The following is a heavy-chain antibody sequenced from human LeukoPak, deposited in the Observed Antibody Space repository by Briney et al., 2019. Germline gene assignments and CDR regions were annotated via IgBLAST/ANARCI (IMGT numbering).Heavy chain of an antibody. CDR2: INQDGDRK. CDR1: KLTFSHYW. CDR3: ASVVFSGGCCPGY. J-gene: IGHJ4*02. D-gene: IGHD2-15*01. Sequence: PGGSLRLSCAASKLTFSHYWMSWVRQAPGKGLQWVAAINQDGDRKEYVDSVKGRFSISRDSATNSLYLQMNSLRAEDTAVYYCASVVFSGGCCPGYWGQGTLVTVSS. V-gene: IGHV3-7*01.